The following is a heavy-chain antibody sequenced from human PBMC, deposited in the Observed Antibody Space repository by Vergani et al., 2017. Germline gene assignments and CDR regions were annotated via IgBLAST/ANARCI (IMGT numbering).Heavy chain of an antibody. D-gene: IGHD3-22*01. CDR2: IIPIFGTT. V-gene: IGHV1-69*13. CDR1: GGTFSSNS. Sequence: QGQLAQSGAEVKKPGSSVKVSCKASGGTFSSNSISWVRQAPGQGLEWMGRIIPIFGTTSYAQKFQGRVMILADESTSTAYMELSSLRSEDTAVYYCARGHYYDSSGYYYPSMLPHRYYYYGMDVWGQXP. CDR3: ARGHYYDSSGYYYPSMLPHRYYYYGMDV. J-gene: IGHJ6*02.